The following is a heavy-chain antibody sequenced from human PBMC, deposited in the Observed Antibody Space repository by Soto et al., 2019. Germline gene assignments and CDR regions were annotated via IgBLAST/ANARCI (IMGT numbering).Heavy chain of an antibody. J-gene: IGHJ4*02. D-gene: IGHD6-6*01. CDR1: GFTFSSYG. CDR2: IWYDGSNK. Sequence: GGSLRLSCAASGFTFSSYGMHWVRQAPGKGLEWVAVIWYDGSNKYYADSVKGRFTISRDNSKNTLYLQMNSLRAEDTAVYYCARDIAARLRRRGAPIEYWGQGTLVTVSS. V-gene: IGHV3-33*01. CDR3: ARDIAARLRRRGAPIEY.